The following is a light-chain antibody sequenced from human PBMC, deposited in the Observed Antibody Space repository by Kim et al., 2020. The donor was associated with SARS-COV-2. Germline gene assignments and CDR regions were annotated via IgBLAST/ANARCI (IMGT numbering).Light chain of an antibody. CDR2: GNT. V-gene: IGLV1-40*01. CDR1: D. Sequence: DVHWYQQLPGTAPNLLIYGNTNRPSGVPERFSGSKSGTSASLAITGLQAEDEADYYCQSNDSTLGGFWVFGGGTQLTVL. CDR3: QSNDSTLGGFWV. J-gene: IGLJ3*02.